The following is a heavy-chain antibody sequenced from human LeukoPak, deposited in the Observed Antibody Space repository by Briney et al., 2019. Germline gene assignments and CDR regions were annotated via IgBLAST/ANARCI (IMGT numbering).Heavy chain of an antibody. J-gene: IGHJ3*01. CDR2: IYYSGAT. CDR3: ARPALSTGDAVDV. V-gene: IGHV4-39*01. Sequence: SETLSLTCSVSGGSISSSSYYWGWIRQPPGKGLEWIGSIYYSGATYYNPSLERRVTISVDTSKNQFSLKVSSVTAADTAVYYCARPALSTGDAVDVWGQGTMVTVSS. D-gene: IGHD2/OR15-2a*01. CDR1: GGSISSSSYY.